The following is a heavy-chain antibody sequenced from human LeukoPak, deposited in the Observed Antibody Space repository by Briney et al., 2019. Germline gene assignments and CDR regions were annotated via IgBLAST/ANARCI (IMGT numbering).Heavy chain of an antibody. CDR1: GFIFSHYG. CDR2: IWLDGGQT. V-gene: IGHV3-33*01. J-gene: IGHJ4*02. D-gene: IGHD5-12*01. Sequence: PGRSLRLSCVASGFIFSHYGMHWVRQAPGMGLEWVAVIWLDGGQTHYPDSVKGRFTISRDNSKNTLYLQMGNLRSDDTAVYYCVRGSGGNGYGYWGDYWGQGTLVTVSS. CDR3: VRGSGGNGYGYWGDY.